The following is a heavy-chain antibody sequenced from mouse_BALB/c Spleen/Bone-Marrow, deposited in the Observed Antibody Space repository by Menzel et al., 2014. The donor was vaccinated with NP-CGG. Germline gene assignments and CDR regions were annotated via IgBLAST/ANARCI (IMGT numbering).Heavy chain of an antibody. D-gene: IGHD1-1*01. Sequence: VKLMESGAELVKPGASVKLSCKASGYTFTSYYMYWVKQRPGQGLVWIGEINPSNGGTNFNEKFKSKATLTVDKSSNTAYVQLSSLTSEDSAVYHCTRSNYGYWFFDVWGAGTTVTVSS. CDR3: TRSNYGYWFFDV. CDR2: INPSNGGT. CDR1: GYTFTSYY. J-gene: IGHJ1*01. V-gene: IGHV1S81*02.